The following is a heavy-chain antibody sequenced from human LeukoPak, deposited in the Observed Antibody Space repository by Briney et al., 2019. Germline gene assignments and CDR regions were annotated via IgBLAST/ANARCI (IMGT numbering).Heavy chain of an antibody. CDR3: AKVGYYDSSGYFDY. CDR1: GFTFNSYG. V-gene: IGHV3-33*06. Sequence: GGSLRLSCAASGFTFNSYGMHWVRQAPGKGLEWVAVIWYDGSNKYYADSVKGRFTISRDDSKNTLYLQMNSLRAEDTAVHYCAKVGYYDSSGYFDYWGQGTLVTVSS. J-gene: IGHJ4*02. D-gene: IGHD3-22*01. CDR2: IWYDGSNK.